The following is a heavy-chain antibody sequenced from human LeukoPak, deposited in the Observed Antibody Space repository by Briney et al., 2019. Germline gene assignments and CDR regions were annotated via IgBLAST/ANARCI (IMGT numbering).Heavy chain of an antibody. CDR1: GGSISSGSYY. CDR2: IYTSGST. D-gene: IGHD2-2*01. J-gene: IGHJ6*03. CDR3: ARDSGRYCSSTSYSNYYYYHMDV. V-gene: IGHV4-61*02. Sequence: PSETLSLTCTVSGGSISSGSYYWSWIRQPAGKGLEWIGRIYTSGSTNYNPSLKSRVTISVDTSKNQFSLKLSSVTAADTAVYYCARDSGRYCSSTSYSNYYYYHMDVWGKGTTVTVSS.